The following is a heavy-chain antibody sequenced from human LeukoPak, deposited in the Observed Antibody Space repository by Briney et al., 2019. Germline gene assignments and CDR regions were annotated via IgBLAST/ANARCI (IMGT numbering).Heavy chain of an antibody. V-gene: IGHV3-23*01. CDR3: AKDGLTYYYGSRLSWFDP. D-gene: IGHD3-22*01. CDR2: ISGSGGST. CDR1: GFSFTTYW. J-gene: IGHJ5*02. Sequence: PGESLRLSCAASGFSFTTYWMGWVRQAPGKGLEWVSAISGSGGSTYYADSVKGRFTISRDNSKNTLYLQMNSLRAEDTAVYYCAKDGLTYYYGSRLSWFDPWGQGTLVTVSS.